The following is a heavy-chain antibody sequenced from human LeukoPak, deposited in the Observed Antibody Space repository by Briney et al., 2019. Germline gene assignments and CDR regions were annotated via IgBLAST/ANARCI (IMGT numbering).Heavy chain of an antibody. Sequence: SETLSLTCTVSGGSISSSSYYWGWIRQPPGKGLEWIGSIYYSGSTNYNPSLKSRVTISVDTSKNQFSLKLSSVTAADTAVYYCARESSSWPQNFQHWGQGTLVTVSS. V-gene: IGHV4-39*07. CDR2: IYYSGST. CDR3: ARESSSWPQNFQH. D-gene: IGHD6-13*01. J-gene: IGHJ1*01. CDR1: GGSISSSSYY.